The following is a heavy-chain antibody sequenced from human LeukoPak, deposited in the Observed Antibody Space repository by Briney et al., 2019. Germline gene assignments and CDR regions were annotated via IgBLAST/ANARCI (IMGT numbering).Heavy chain of an antibody. CDR2: IWYTGTNE. CDR3: AKDFLAVAQYYFDY. Sequence: GGSLRLSCAASGFTFSGYDMHWVRQAPGKGLEWVAGIWYTGTNETYADSVKGRFTISRDNSKDTLYLQMNSLRAEDTAVYYCAKDFLAVAQYYFDYWGQGTLVTVSS. J-gene: IGHJ4*02. V-gene: IGHV3-33*06. D-gene: IGHD6-19*01. CDR1: GFTFSGYD.